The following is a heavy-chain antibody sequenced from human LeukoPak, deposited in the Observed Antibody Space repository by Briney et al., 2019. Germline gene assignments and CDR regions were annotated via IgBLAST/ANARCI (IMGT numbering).Heavy chain of an antibody. V-gene: IGHV4-59*08. D-gene: IGHD3-16*01. CDR2: IHYSGST. CDR3: ARHTSAWFDS. CDR1: GGSISPYY. J-gene: IGHJ5*01. Sequence: SETLSLTCTVSGGSISPYYWGWFRQPPGKGLEWIGYIHYSGSTNYNPSLKSRVTISLDTSKNQFSLKLSSVTAADTAVYYCARHTSAWFDSWGQGTLVTVSS.